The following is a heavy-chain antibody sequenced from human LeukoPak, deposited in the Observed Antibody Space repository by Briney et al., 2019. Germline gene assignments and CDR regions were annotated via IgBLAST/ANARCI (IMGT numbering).Heavy chain of an antibody. CDR2: IHSSVTT. J-gene: IGHJ4*02. CDR1: GFTFASYA. Sequence: GGSLRLSGAASGFTFASYAMSWVRQAPGKGLEWVSRIHSSVTTYYAGSVKGRSTISRNNSRNTLYLQMNSLRGEDTAVYYCSKLGLKLGGDYWGRGALVTVSS. CDR3: SKLGLKLGGDY. V-gene: IGHV3-23*01. D-gene: IGHD3-16*01.